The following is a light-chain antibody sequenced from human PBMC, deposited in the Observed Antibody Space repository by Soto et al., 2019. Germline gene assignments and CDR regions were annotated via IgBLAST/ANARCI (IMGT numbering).Light chain of an antibody. Sequence: DIQLTQSPSFLSASVGDRVTITCRASQGISSYLAWYQQKPGKAPKLLIYAASTLQSGVPSRFSGSGSGTEFTLTISSLQPEDCATYYCQQLNSYPPTFGGGTKGEIK. CDR3: QQLNSYPPT. CDR1: QGISSY. CDR2: AAS. V-gene: IGKV1-9*01. J-gene: IGKJ4*01.